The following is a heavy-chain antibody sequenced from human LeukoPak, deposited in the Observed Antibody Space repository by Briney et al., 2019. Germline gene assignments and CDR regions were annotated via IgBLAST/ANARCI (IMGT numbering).Heavy chain of an antibody. CDR2: IKQDGSEK. CDR3: ARGGGYGPDYFDY. J-gene: IGHJ4*02. V-gene: IGHV3-7*04. D-gene: IGHD5-12*01. CDR1: GFAFSTYG. Sequence: GGSLRLSCAASGFAFSTYGMTWVRQAPGKGLEWVADIKQDGSEKYYVDSVKGRFTISRDNAKNSLYLQMNSLRAEDTAVYYCARGGGYGPDYFDYWGQGTLVTVSS.